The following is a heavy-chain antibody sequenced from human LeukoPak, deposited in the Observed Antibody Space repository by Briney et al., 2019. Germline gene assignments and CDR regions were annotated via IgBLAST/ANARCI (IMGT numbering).Heavy chain of an antibody. J-gene: IGHJ2*01. CDR3: ARDAFGLLLNYWYFDL. CDR2: IYSSGST. CDR1: GGSISSYH. V-gene: IGHV4-4*07. Sequence: PSETLSLTCTVSGGSISSYHWSWIRQPAGKGLEWIGRIYSSGSTNYNPSLKSRVTMSVDTSKNQFSLKLSSVTAADTAVYYCARDAFGLLLNYWYFDLWGRGTLVTVSS. D-gene: IGHD2-15*01.